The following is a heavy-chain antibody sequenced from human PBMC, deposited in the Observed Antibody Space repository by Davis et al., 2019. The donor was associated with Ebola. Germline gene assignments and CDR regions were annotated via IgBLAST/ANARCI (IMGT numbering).Heavy chain of an antibody. CDR2: ISSSSSYI. CDR3: AKVRDDY. Sequence: GESLKISCATSGFTFSSYSMNWVRQAPGKGLEWVSSISSSSSYIFYADSVKGRFTISRDSSKNTLSLQMNSLRAEDTAVYYCAKVRDDYWGQGTLVTVSS. V-gene: IGHV3-21*04. CDR1: GFTFSSYS. J-gene: IGHJ4*02.